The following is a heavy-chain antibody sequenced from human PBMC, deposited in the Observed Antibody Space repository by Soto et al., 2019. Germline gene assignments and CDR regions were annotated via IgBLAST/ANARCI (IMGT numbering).Heavy chain of an antibody. CDR1: GDSFSSGGYY. CDR3: ARQRLYGDFVWFDP. CDR2: ISYSGST. D-gene: IGHD4-17*01. Sequence: SETLSLTCTVTGDSFSSGGYYWSWIRQHPGKGLEWIGYISYSGSTYYNPSLKSRLIMSVDTSKNQYSLKLSSVTAADTAVYYCARQRLYGDFVWFDPWGQGTLVTVSS. V-gene: IGHV4-31*03. J-gene: IGHJ5*02.